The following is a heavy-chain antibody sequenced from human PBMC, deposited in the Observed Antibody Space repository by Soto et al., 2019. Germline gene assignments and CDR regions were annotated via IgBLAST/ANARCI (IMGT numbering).Heavy chain of an antibody. J-gene: IGHJ4*02. CDR3: ARDGYGSGRPLDY. CDR2: IWYDGSNK. D-gene: IGHD3-10*01. Sequence: QVQLVESGGGVVQPGRSLRLSCAASGFTFSSYGMHWVRQAPGKGLEWVAVIWYDGSNKYYADSVKGRFTISRDNSKNTLYLQMNSLRAEDTAVYYCARDGYGSGRPLDYWGQGTLVTDSS. CDR1: GFTFSSYG. V-gene: IGHV3-33*01.